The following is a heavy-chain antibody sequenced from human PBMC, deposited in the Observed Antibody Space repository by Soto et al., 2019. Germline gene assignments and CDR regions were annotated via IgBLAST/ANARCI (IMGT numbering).Heavy chain of an antibody. J-gene: IGHJ5*02. V-gene: IGHV4-34*01. Sequence: SETMSLTCAVYGGSFSGYYWSLLRQNPGKGLEWIGEINHSGSTNYNPSLKSRVTISVDTSKNQFSLKLSSVTAADTAVYYCARGRSLRPTYPLRPQFGRSWFDPWGQGTLVTVSS. D-gene: IGHD3-10*01. CDR1: GGSFSGYY. CDR3: ARGRSLRPTYPLRPQFGRSWFDP. CDR2: INHSGST.